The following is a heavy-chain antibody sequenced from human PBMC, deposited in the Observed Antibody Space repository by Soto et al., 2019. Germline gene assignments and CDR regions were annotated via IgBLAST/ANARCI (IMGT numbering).Heavy chain of an antibody. V-gene: IGHV3-7*01. CDR1: GVTFSSYW. CDR3: ARKCYDFWSGYYLYNWFDP. Sequence: PGGSLRLCCAASGVTFSSYWMSWVRQAPGKGLEWVANIKQDGSEKYYVDSVKGRFTISRDNAKNSLYLQMNSLRAEDTAVYYSARKCYDFWSGYYLYNWFDPWGQGTLVTVSS. CDR2: IKQDGSEK. D-gene: IGHD3-3*01. J-gene: IGHJ5*02.